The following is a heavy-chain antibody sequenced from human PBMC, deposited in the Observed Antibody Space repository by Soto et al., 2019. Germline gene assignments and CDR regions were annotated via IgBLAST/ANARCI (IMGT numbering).Heavy chain of an antibody. CDR1: GFTFSSYA. J-gene: IGHJ4*02. Sequence: GESLKISCAASGFTFSSYAMSWVRQAPGKGLEWVSAISGSGGTTYSADSVKGRFTISRDNSKNTLYLQMNSLRAGDTAVYYCASAYNDFWSGYYRWGQGTLVTVSS. CDR3: ASAYNDFWSGYYR. D-gene: IGHD3-3*01. CDR2: ISGSGGTT. V-gene: IGHV3-23*01.